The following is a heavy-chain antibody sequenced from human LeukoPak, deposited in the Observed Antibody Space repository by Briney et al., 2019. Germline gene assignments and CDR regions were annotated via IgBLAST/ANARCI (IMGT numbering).Heavy chain of an antibody. Sequence: GGSLRLSCAASWFTFRSYAMSWVRQAPGKGLEWVSGISGRGGGSSYADSVKGRFTISRDNSKNTLYLQVSGLRPSVKALYYCAVLWCPSSSGSWAFEYWGQGTLVTVSS. CDR3: AVLWCPSSSGSWAFEY. D-gene: IGHD2-21*01. V-gene: IGHV3-23*01. CDR2: ISGRGGGS. CDR1: WFTFRSYA. J-gene: IGHJ4*02.